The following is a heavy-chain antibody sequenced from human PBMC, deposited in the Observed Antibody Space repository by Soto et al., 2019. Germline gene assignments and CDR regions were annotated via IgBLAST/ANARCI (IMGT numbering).Heavy chain of an antibody. CDR3: ARDGRGYSSSWSNFGFDP. Sequence: QVQLQESGPGLVKPSQTLSLTCTVSGVSISSGGYYWSWIRQHPGKGLEWIGYIYYSGSTYYNPSLKSRVTISVDTSKNQFSLKLSSVTAADTAVYYCARDGRGYSSSWSNFGFDPWGQGTLVTVSS. CDR2: IYYSGST. V-gene: IGHV4-31*03. D-gene: IGHD6-13*01. J-gene: IGHJ5*02. CDR1: GVSISSGGYY.